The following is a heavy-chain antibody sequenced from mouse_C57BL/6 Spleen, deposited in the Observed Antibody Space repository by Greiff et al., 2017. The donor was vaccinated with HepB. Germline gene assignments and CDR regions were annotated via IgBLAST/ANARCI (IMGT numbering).Heavy chain of an antibody. CDR1: GYSFTDYE. J-gene: IGHJ2*01. Sequence: VKVVESGAELVRPGASVTLSCKASGYSFTDYEMHWVKQTPVHGLEWIGAIDPETGGAAYNQKFKGKAILTADKSSSTAYMELRSLTSEDSAVYYCTVGLPFDYWGQGTTLTVSS. V-gene: IGHV1-15*01. CDR2: IDPETGGA. D-gene: IGHD2-2*01. CDR3: TVGLPFDY.